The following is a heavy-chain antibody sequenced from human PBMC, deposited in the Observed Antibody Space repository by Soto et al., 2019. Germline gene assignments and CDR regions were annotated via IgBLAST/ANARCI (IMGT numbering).Heavy chain of an antibody. Sequence: QVQLVQSGDEVRKPGSSVKVSCKASGYIFVNYGIAWVRQAPGQGLEWMGWISPYSGNTHYASKVQGRLTMTTDTSARTAYMDLGSLTSEDPAVYYGAMVANSVTPPPPGVWGAGTTVTVSS. V-gene: IGHV1-18*01. CDR3: AMVANSVTPPPPGV. CDR2: ISPYSGNT. CDR1: GYIFVNYG. D-gene: IGHD4-17*01. J-gene: IGHJ6*04.